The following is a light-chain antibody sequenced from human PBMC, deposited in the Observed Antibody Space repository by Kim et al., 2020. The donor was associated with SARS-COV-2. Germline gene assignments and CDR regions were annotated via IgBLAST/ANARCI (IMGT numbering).Light chain of an antibody. V-gene: IGLV3-1*01. CDR1: KLGDKY. CDR3: QAWGSAVV. Sequence: SYELTQPPSVSVSPGQTASITCSGDKLGDKYTFWYQQGPGLSPVLVIYQDSKRPSGIPERFSASSSGNTATLTISGTQAMDEADYYCQAWGSAVVFGGGTQLTVL. CDR2: QDS. J-gene: IGLJ2*01.